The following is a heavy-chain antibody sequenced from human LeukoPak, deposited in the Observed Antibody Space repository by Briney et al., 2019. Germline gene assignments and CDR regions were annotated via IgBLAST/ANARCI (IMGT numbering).Heavy chain of an antibody. D-gene: IGHD6-19*01. CDR1: GGSFSGYY. Sequence: SETLSLTCAVYGGSFSGYYWSWIRQPPGKGLEWIGEINHSGSTNYNPSLKSRVTISVDTSKNQFSLKLSSVTAADTAVYYCARGRSGSLLYYYYYYMDVWGKGTTVTVSS. J-gene: IGHJ6*03. CDR2: INHSGST. V-gene: IGHV4-34*01. CDR3: ARGRSGSLLYYYYYYMDV.